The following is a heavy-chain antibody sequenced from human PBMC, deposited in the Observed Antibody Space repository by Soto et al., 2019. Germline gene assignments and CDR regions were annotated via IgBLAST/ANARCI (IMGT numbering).Heavy chain of an antibody. Sequence: EVQLVESGGGLFQPGGSLRLSCVASGFTFRNYWMSWHRQAPGKGLEWVANTNQDGRERYSVDSVKGRFTISRDNAKNSMHLQMTSLRAEDTAVYYCARDGSGYSTDWGQGTLVTVSS. V-gene: IGHV3-7*01. CDR2: TNQDGRER. CDR1: GFTFRNYW. D-gene: IGHD5-18*01. CDR3: ARDGSGYSTD. J-gene: IGHJ4*02.